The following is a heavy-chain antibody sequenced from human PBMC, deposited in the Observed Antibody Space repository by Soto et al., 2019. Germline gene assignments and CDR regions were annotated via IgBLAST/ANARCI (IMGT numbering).Heavy chain of an antibody. Sequence: SETLSLTCTVSGGSISSGGYYWSWIRQHPGKGLEWIGYIYYSGSTYYNPSLKSRVTISVDTSKNQFSLKLSSVTAADTAVYYCARGEYSSSWYGPNWFDPWGQGTLVTVSS. D-gene: IGHD6-13*01. V-gene: IGHV4-31*03. J-gene: IGHJ5*02. CDR1: GGSISSGGYY. CDR3: ARGEYSSSWYGPNWFDP. CDR2: IYYSGST.